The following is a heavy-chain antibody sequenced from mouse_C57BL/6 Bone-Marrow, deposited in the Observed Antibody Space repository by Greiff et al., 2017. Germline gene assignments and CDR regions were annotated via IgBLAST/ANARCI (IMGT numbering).Heavy chain of an antibody. D-gene: IGHD1-1*01. Sequence: VQLKESGAELVRPGASVKLSCTASGFNIKDDYMHWVKQRPEQGLEWIGWIDPENGDTEYASKFQGKATITADTSSNTAYLQRSSLTSEDTAVYYCTTAITTVSRGYAMDYWGQGTSVTVSS. CDR2: IDPENGDT. V-gene: IGHV14-4*01. J-gene: IGHJ4*01. CDR1: GFNIKDDY. CDR3: TTAITTVSRGYAMDY.